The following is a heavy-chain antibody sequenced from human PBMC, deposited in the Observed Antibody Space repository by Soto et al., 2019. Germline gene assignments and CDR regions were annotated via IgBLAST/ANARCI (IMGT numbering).Heavy chain of an antibody. V-gene: IGHV1-24*01. Sequence: GASVKVSCKVSGYTLTELSMHWVRQAPGKGLEWMGGFDPEDGETIYAQKFQGRVIMTEDTSTDTAYMELSSLRSEDTAVYYCATDVTTMGAFDIWGKGKMVTVSS. CDR2: FDPEDGET. CDR1: GYTLTELS. J-gene: IGHJ3*02. D-gene: IGHD5-12*01. CDR3: ATDVTTMGAFDI.